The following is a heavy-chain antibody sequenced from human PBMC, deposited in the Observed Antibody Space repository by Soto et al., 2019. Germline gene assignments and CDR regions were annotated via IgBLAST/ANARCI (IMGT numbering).Heavy chain of an antibody. CDR1: GFTFRNYA. V-gene: IGHV3-23*01. Sequence: PGGSLRLSGTASGFTFRNYAISWVRQATWKGLQWVSAISGNGVTTYYADSVKGRFTLSRDNFKDTLYLKMNSLRTEDTAVYYCAKHQSHVLLYFDSCGLDTLVTVCS. J-gene: IGHJ4*02. CDR3: AKHQSHVLLYFDS. CDR2: ISGNGVTT.